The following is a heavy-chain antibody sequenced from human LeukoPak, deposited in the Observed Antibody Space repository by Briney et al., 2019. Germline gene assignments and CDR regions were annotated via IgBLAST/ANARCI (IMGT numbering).Heavy chain of an antibody. V-gene: IGHV3-9*01. CDR1: VFTFDDYA. CDR2: ISWNSGTI. J-gene: IGHJ4*02. Sequence: SGGSLRLSCAASVFTFDDYAMHWVRQAPGKGLEWVSVISWNSGTIGYADSVKGRFTMSRANAKNSLCLQMNSLRAEDTAVYYCARSFGEEFGVVSYFDYWGQGTLVTVSS. CDR3: ARSFGEEFGVVSYFDY. D-gene: IGHD3-3*01.